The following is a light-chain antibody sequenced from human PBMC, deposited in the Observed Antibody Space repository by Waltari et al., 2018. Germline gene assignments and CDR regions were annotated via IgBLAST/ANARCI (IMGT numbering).Light chain of an antibody. CDR2: ENS. Sequence: QSVLTQPPSVSAAPGQRVTISCSGGSSNIGNNYVSWYRQFPGTAPKLLIYENSERPSGLPGLFSGSKSGPSATLAITGLQAGDEADYYCGTWDSSLSGAVFGGGTHLTVL. CDR3: GTWDSSLSGAV. V-gene: IGLV1-51*02. J-gene: IGLJ7*01. CDR1: SSNIGNNY.